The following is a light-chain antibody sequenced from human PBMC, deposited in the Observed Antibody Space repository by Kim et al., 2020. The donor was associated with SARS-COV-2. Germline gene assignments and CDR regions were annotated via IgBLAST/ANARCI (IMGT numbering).Light chain of an antibody. V-gene: IGKV1-39*01. CDR2: AAS. CDR3: QQSYSTPYT. CDR1: QSISSY. Sequence: SASVGDRVTMTCRESQSISSYLNWYQQKPGKAPKLLIYAASSLQSGVPSRFSGSGSGTDFTLTISSLQPEDFATYYCQQSYSTPYTFGQGTKLEI. J-gene: IGKJ2*01.